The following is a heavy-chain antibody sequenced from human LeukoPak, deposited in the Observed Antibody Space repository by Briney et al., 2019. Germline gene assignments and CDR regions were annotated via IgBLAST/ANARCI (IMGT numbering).Heavy chain of an antibody. V-gene: IGHV4-39*07. CDR1: GGSISSSSYY. Sequence: SETLSLTCTVSGGSISSSSYYWGWIRQPPGKGLEWIGSIYYSGSTYYNPSLKSRVTISVDTSKNQFSLKLSSVTAADTAVYYCARLIVGATVFGYWGQGTLVTVSS. D-gene: IGHD1-26*01. CDR3: ARLIVGATVFGY. CDR2: IYYSGST. J-gene: IGHJ4*02.